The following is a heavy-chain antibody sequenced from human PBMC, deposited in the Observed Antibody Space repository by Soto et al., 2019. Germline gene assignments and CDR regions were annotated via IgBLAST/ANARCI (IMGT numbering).Heavy chain of an antibody. CDR2: IIPIFGTA. V-gene: IGHV1-69*13. J-gene: IGHJ4*02. CDR3: ARAASGSATLVYYFDY. D-gene: IGHD1-26*01. Sequence: ASVKVSCKASGGTFSSYAISWVRQAPGQGLEWMGGIIPIFGTANYAQKFQGRVTITADESTSTAYMELSSLRSEDTAVYYCARAASGSATLVYYFDYWGQGTLVTVSS. CDR1: GGTFSSYA.